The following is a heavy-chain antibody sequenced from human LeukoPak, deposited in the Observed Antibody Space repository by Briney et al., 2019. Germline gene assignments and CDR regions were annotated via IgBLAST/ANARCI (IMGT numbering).Heavy chain of an antibody. J-gene: IGHJ6*02. CDR1: GGTFSSYA. CDR2: IIPIFGTA. Sequence: SVKVSCKASGGTFSSYAISWVRQAPGQGLEWMGGIIPIFGTANYAQKFQGRVTITADESTSTAYMELSSLRSEDTAVYYCASKYYYDSSGYFGTAYYYYYGMDVWGQGTTVTVSS. V-gene: IGHV1-69*13. D-gene: IGHD3-22*01. CDR3: ASKYYYDSSGYFGTAYYYYYGMDV.